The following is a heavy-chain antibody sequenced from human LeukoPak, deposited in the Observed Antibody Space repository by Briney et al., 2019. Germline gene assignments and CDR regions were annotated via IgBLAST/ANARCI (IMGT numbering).Heavy chain of an antibody. V-gene: IGHV4-4*07. CDR3: ARETTLRGTPYYFDY. D-gene: IGHD3-10*01. J-gene: IGHJ4*02. CDR1: GVSISSYF. Sequence: SETLSLTCTVSGVSISSYFWSWIRQPAGKGLEWIGRLYTSKNTNYNPSLKSRVTMSVDTSQNQFSLTLSSVTAADTAVYYCARETTLRGTPYYFDYWGQGILVTVSS. CDR2: LYTSKNT.